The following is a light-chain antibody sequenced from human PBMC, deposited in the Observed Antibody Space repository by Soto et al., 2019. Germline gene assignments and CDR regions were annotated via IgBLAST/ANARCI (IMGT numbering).Light chain of an antibody. CDR1: QSVTSS. Sequence: EIVFTQSPATLSLSPGERATLSCRASQSVTSSLVWYQQKPGQAPRLLMYDASNRATGIPARFSGSGSGTDFTLTISSLETEDSAVYYCQQRSTWPRTFGGGTKVDIK. J-gene: IGKJ4*01. CDR2: DAS. CDR3: QQRSTWPRT. V-gene: IGKV3-11*01.